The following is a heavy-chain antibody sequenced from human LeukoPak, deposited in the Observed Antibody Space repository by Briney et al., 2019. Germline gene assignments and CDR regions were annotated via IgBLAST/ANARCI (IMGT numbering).Heavy chain of an antibody. J-gene: IGHJ6*03. CDR3: ARAGCSSTSCPYYYYYYYMDV. D-gene: IGHD2-2*01. CDR1: GFTFSSYE. CDR2: ISSSGGTI. Sequence: GGSLRLSCAASGFTFSSYEMNWVRQAPGKGLEWVSYISSSGGTIYYADSVKGRFTISRDNAKNSLYLQMNSLRAEDTAVYYCARAGCSSTSCPYYYYYYYMDVWGKGTTVTVSS. V-gene: IGHV3-48*03.